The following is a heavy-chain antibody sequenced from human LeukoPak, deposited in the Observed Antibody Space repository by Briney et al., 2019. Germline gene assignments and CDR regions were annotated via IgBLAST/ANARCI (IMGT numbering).Heavy chain of an antibody. D-gene: IGHD1-26*01. V-gene: IGHV3-21*06. CDR2: TTSSSSYI. J-gene: IGHJ6*03. CDR3: ARDPYSGSYSPAVYYYYMDV. CDR1: GFTFSSYN. Sequence: GGSLGLSCAASGFTFSSYNRNWVRQAPGKGLEWVSSTTSSSSYIYYADSVKGRFTISRDNAKNSLYLQMDSLRADDTAVYYCARDPYSGSYSPAVYYYYMDVWGKGTPVTVSS.